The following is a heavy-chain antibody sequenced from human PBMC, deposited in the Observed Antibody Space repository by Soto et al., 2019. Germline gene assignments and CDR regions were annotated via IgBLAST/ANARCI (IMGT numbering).Heavy chain of an antibody. Sequence: QVQLVESGGGVVQPGRSLRLSCAASGFTFSSYGMHWVRQAPGKGLEWVAVISYDGSNKYYADSVKGRFTISRDNSKNALYLQINSLRAEDTAVYYCAKAAGKYCSAGSCGYWGQGTLDTVSS. CDR2: ISYDGSNK. J-gene: IGHJ4*02. D-gene: IGHD2-15*01. CDR3: AKAAGKYCSAGSCGY. CDR1: GFTFSSYG. V-gene: IGHV3-30*18.